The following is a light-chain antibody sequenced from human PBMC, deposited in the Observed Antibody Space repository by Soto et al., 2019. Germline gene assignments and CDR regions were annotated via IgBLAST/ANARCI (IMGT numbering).Light chain of an antibody. CDR2: GAS. J-gene: IGKJ5*01. V-gene: IGKV3-11*01. Sequence: VLTQSPATLSLSPGERATLSCRASLNVNGYLAWYQQKPGQAPRLLIYGASTRATGIPAKFSGSGSGTEFTLTISRLEPEDSAVYYCQQFDASVTFGQGTRLEIK. CDR1: LNVNGY. CDR3: QQFDASVT.